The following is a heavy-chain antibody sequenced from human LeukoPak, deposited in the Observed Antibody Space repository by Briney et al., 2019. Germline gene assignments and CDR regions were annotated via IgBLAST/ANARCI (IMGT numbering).Heavy chain of an antibody. CDR2: INWIGRST. CDR3: TRDARLDCSTTSCYGAFDI. J-gene: IGHJ3*02. CDR1: GFTFDDYG. Sequence: GGSLGLSCAASGFTFDDYGMSWVRQAPGKGLEWVSGINWIGRSTGYADSVKGRFTISRDNAKNSLYLQMSSLRAEDTAFYYCTRDARLDCSTTSCYGAFDIWGQGTMVTVSS. D-gene: IGHD2-2*01. V-gene: IGHV3-20*04.